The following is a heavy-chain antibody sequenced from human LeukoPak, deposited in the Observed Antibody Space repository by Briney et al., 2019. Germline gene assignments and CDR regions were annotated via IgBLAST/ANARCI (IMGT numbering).Heavy chain of an antibody. D-gene: IGHD3-16*02. V-gene: IGHV3-53*01. CDR2: IYSGGST. J-gene: IGHJ4*02. CDR3: ASLVDDYVWGSYRSYYFDY. Sequence: PGGSLRLSCAASGFTVSSNYMSWVRQAPGKGLEWVSVIYSGGSTYYADSVKGRFTISRDNSKNTLYLQMNSLRAEDTAVYYCASLVDDYVWGSYRSYYFDYWGQGTLVTVSS. CDR1: GFTVSSNY.